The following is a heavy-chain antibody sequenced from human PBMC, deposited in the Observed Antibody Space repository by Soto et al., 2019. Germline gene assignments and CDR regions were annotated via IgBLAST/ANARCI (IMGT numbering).Heavy chain of an antibody. CDR2: IWYDGSNK. D-gene: IGHD1-26*01. CDR1: GFTFGSYG. CDR3: AREEWELPIIDY. Sequence: QVQLVESGGGVVQPGRSLRLSCAASGFTFGSYGMHWVRQAPGKGLEWVAVIWYDGSNKYYADSVTGRFTISRDNSKNTLDLQMNSLRAEDTAVYYCAREEWELPIIDYWCQGTLVTVSS. J-gene: IGHJ4*02. V-gene: IGHV3-33*01.